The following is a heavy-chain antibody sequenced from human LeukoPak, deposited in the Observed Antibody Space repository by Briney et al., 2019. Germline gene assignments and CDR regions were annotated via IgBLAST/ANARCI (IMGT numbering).Heavy chain of an antibody. D-gene: IGHD3-16*01. CDR2: IYTGGTT. CDR1: GFTVSCTH. J-gene: IGHJ4*02. CDR3: ARDQATSGGGLDS. V-gene: IGHV3-53*01. Sequence: GGSLRLSCAASGFTVSCTHMSWVRQAPGRGLEWVSDIYTGGTTYYSDSVEGRFTISRDKSKNTLYLQMDSLRVEDTAVYYCARDQATSGGGLDSWGQGTLVTVSS.